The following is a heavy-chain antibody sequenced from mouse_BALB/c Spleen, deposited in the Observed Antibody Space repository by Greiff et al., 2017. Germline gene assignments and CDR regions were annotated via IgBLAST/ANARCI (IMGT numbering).Heavy chain of an antibody. D-gene: IGHD2-1*01. Sequence: LVESGPELEKPGASVKISCKASGYSFTGYNMNWVKQSNGKSLEWIGNIDPYYGGTSYNQKFKGKATLTVDKSSSTAYMQLKSLTSADSAVYSGARGGNYGFDYWGQGTTLTVSS. CDR2: IDPYYGGT. V-gene: IGHV1-39*01. CDR1: GYSFTGYN. J-gene: IGHJ2*01. CDR3: ARGGNYGFDY.